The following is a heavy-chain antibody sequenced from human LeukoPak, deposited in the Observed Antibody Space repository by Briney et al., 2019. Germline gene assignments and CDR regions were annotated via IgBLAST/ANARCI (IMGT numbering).Heavy chain of an antibody. J-gene: IGHJ6*03. CDR2: ISSSSSTI. V-gene: IGHV3-48*01. CDR3: ARGRYYMDV. CDR1: GLTFSSYS. Sequence: GGSLRLSCAASGLTFSSYSMNWVRQAPGKGLEWVSYISSSSSTIYYADSVKGRFTISRDNAKNSLYLQMNSLRAEDTATYYCARGRYYMDVWGKGTTVTVSS.